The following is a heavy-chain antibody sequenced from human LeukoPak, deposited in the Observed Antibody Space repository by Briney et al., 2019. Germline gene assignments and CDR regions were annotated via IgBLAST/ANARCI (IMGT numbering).Heavy chain of an antibody. V-gene: IGHV1-2*02. CDR3: ARGVDSGGY. CDR1: GYTFTHYY. CDR2: FNPNIDDT. D-gene: IGHD1-26*01. Sequence: GASVKVSCRASGYTFTHYYVHWVRQAPGQGLEWMGWFNPNIDDTNYAQKFRGRVTKTMDTSISTAYMELNRLTFDDTAVYYCARGVDSGGYWGQGTLVTVSS. J-gene: IGHJ4*02.